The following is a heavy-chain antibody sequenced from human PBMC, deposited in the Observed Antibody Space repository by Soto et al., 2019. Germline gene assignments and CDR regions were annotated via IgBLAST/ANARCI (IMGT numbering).Heavy chain of an antibody. V-gene: IGHV1-18*01. CDR3: ARVRKYYDFWSGSNWFDP. CDR1: GFTFWGYG. CDR2: ISGYNGSI. Sequence: ASVKVSCKASGFTFWGYGISWVRQAPGQGLEWMGWISGYNGSINYAHNLHGRVTMTTDTSTSTAYMELRSLRSDDTAVYYCARVRKYYDFWSGSNWFDPWGQGTLVTVSS. J-gene: IGHJ5*02. D-gene: IGHD3-3*01.